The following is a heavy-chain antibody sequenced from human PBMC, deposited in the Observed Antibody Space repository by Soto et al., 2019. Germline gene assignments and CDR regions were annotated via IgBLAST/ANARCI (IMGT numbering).Heavy chain of an antibody. J-gene: IGHJ3*02. CDR2: INWNGGSK. V-gene: IGHV3-20*04. D-gene: IGHD5-12*01. CDR1: GFTFDDYG. CDR3: ARVPPGGYSGYDSAFDI. Sequence: PGGFLRLSCAASGFTFDDYGMSWVRQAPGKGLEWVSGINWNGGSKGYADSVKGRFTISRDNAKNSLYLQMNSLRAEDTALYYCARVPPGGYSGYDSAFDIWGQGTMVNVSS.